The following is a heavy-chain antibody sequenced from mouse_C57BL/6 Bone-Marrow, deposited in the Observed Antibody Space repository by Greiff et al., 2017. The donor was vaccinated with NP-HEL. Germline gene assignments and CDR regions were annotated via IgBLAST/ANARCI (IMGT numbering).Heavy chain of an antibody. V-gene: IGHV3-6*01. Sequence: VQLQQSGPGLVKPSQSLSLTCSVTGYSITSGYYWNWIRQFPGNKLEWMGYISYDGSNNYNPSLKNRISITRDTSKNQFFLKLNSVTTEDTATYYCAREGGVHYYAMDYWGQGTSVTVSS. CDR3: AREGGVHYYAMDY. CDR2: ISYDGSN. CDR1: GYSITSGYY. J-gene: IGHJ4*01.